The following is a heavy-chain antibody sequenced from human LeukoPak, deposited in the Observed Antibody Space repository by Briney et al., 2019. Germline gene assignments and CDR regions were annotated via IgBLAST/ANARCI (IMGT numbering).Heavy chain of an antibody. Sequence: PVKVFCQASGYTFPSYGLRRVRQAPGQKPESMGWLSTDNGNINYAQKFQDRVNMSIDTSTSTAHMVLRSLRSDDTAVYYCARDRFSGSYYKPWFDPWGQGILVTVSS. V-gene: IGHV1-18*01. J-gene: IGHJ5*02. CDR2: LSTDNGNI. CDR3: ARDRFSGSYYKPWFDP. CDR1: GYTFPSYG. D-gene: IGHD3-10*01.